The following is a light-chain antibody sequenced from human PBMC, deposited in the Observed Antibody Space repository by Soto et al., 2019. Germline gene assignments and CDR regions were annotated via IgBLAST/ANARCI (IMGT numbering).Light chain of an antibody. Sequence: EIVLTQSPGTLSLSPGERATISCRASQSVSSSNLVWYQHKPGQAPRLLIYAASSRATGIPDRFSGSGSGTDFALTISRLEPEDFAVYYCQQYENSPFTFGPGTKVDL. J-gene: IGKJ3*01. CDR1: QSVSSSN. CDR2: AAS. CDR3: QQYENSPFT. V-gene: IGKV3-20*01.